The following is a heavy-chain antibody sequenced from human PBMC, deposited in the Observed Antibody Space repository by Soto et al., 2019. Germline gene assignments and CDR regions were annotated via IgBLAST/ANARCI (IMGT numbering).Heavy chain of an antibody. CDR1: GGTFSSYA. CDR2: SIPIFGTA. V-gene: IGHV1-69*12. J-gene: IGHJ4*02. D-gene: IGHD1-1*01. Sequence: QVQLVQSGAEVKKPGSSVKVSCKASGGTFSSYAISWGRQAPGQGLVWMGGSIPIFGTANYAQKFQGRFTITADETTSTASMELSSLESEDMDVYYCARGHDSLDYWGQGTLVTVSS. CDR3: ARGHDSLDY.